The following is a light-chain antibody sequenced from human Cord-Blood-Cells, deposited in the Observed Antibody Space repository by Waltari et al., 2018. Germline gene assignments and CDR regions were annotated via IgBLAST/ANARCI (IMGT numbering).Light chain of an antibody. V-gene: IGLV1-47*01. J-gene: IGLJ3*02. Sequence: QSVLTQPPSASGTPGQRVTISCSGSSSTIGSNYVYWYQQLPGTAPKLLIYRNNQRPSGVPDRCSGSKSGTSASLAIRGLRSEDEADYYCAAWDDSLSGWVFGGGTKLTVL. CDR2: RNN. CDR1: SSTIGSNY. CDR3: AAWDDSLSGWV.